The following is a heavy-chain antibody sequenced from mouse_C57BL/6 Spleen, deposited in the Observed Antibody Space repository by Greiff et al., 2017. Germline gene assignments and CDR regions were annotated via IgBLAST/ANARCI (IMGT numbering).Heavy chain of an antibody. J-gene: IGHJ3*01. CDR1: GYSFTSYY. Sequence: QVQLKESGPELVKPGASVKISCKASGYSFTSYYIHWVKQRPGQGLEWIGWIYPGSGNTKYNEKFKGKATLTADTSSSTAYMQLSSLTSEDSAVYYCARGRDYDDAWFAYWGQGTLVTVSA. CDR3: ARGRDYDDAWFAY. V-gene: IGHV1-66*01. CDR2: IYPGSGNT. D-gene: IGHD2-3*01.